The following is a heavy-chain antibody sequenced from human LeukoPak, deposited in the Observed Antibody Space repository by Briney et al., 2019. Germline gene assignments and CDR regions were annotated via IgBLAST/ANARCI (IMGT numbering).Heavy chain of an antibody. Sequence: GGTLRLSCAAAGFTFSSYAMSWVRQAPGKGLEWVSHISASGRTTDYADSVKGRFTISRDNSKNTVYLQMTSLRAEDTAVYYCAKLCSGGSCYWNYWGQGPLVPVSS. J-gene: IGHJ4*02. CDR1: GFTFSSYA. CDR2: ISASGRTT. V-gene: IGHV3-23*01. CDR3: AKLCSGGSCYWNY. D-gene: IGHD2-15*01.